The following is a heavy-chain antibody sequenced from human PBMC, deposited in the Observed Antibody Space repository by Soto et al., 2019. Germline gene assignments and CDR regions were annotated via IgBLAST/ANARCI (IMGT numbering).Heavy chain of an antibody. CDR3: ARVSSYYYDSSGYLANY. Sequence: AGGSLRLSCAASGSTFSDYALHWVRQAPGKGLEWVAVISYDAVNKYYADSVKGRFTISRDNSKNALYLQMNSLRIEDTAVYYCARVSSYYYDSSGYLANYWGQGTPVTVSS. CDR1: GSTFSDYA. CDR2: ISYDAVNK. D-gene: IGHD3-22*01. V-gene: IGHV3-30-3*01. J-gene: IGHJ4*02.